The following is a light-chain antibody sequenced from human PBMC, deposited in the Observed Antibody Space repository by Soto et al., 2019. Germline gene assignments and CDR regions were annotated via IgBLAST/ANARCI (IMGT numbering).Light chain of an antibody. V-gene: IGKV3-15*01. Sequence: DTVMTQSPATLSVSPGERATLSCRASQSVSSNLAWYQHKPGQAPRLLIYGASTRATGIPARFSGSGSGTEFTLTISSMQSEDFAVYYCQQYNNWPPYTFGQGTKLEIK. CDR2: GAS. J-gene: IGKJ2*01. CDR1: QSVSSN. CDR3: QQYNNWPPYT.